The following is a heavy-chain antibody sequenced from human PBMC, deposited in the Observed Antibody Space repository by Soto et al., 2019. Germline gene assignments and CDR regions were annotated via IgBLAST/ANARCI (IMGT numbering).Heavy chain of an antibody. Sequence: LRLSCAASGFTIRNNYMSWVRLPPGKGLEWVSVIYSGGTTMHADSVRGRFTISRDTSKNILYLDMNSLRVEDTATYFCARAAYQTDYFDYWGQGNLVTVS. V-gene: IGHV3-66*01. CDR3: ARAAYQTDYFDY. J-gene: IGHJ4*02. D-gene: IGHD2-2*01. CDR2: IYSGGTT. CDR1: GFTIRNNY.